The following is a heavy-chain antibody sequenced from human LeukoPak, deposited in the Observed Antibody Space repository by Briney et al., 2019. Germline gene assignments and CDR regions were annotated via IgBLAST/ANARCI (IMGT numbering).Heavy chain of an antibody. CDR1: GFIFRNYG. D-gene: IGHD5-18*01. CDR2: IRNDGSDK. Sequence: SGGSLRLSCAASGFIFRNYGMHWVRQAPGKGLEWVAFIRNDGSDKYYADSVKGRFTISRDNSKNTLYLQMNSLRAEDTAVYYCARVTERDSYGPGYWGQGTLVTVSS. J-gene: IGHJ4*02. CDR3: ARVTERDSYGPGY. V-gene: IGHV3-30*02.